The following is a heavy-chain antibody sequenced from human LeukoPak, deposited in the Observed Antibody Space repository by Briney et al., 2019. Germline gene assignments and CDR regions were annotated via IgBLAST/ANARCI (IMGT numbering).Heavy chain of an antibody. J-gene: IGHJ3*02. CDR1: GGSFSGYY. CDR3: ARISSIAARRRAFDI. Sequence: PSETLSLTCAVYGGSFSGYYWSWIRQPPGKGLEWIGEINHSGSTNYNPSLKSRVTISVDTSKNQFSLKLSSVTAADTAVYYCARISSIAARRRAFDIWGQGTMVTVSS. CDR2: INHSGST. V-gene: IGHV4-34*01. D-gene: IGHD6-6*01.